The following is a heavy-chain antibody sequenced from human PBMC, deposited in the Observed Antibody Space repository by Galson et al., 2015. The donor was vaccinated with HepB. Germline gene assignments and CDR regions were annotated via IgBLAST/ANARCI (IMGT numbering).Heavy chain of an antibody. V-gene: IGHV3-48*04. Sequence: SLRLSCAASGFTFSSYSMNWVRQAPGKGLEWVSYISGSSSTIYYADSVKGRFTISRDNAKNSLYLQMNSLRAEDTAVYYCAIAEFVVVVAATAGGMDVWGQGTTVTVSS. D-gene: IGHD2-15*01. J-gene: IGHJ6*02. CDR3: AIAEFVVVVAATAGGMDV. CDR1: GFTFSSYS. CDR2: ISGSSSTI.